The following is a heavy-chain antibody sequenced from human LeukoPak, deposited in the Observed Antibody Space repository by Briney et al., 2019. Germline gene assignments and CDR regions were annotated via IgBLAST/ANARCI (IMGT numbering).Heavy chain of an antibody. V-gene: IGHV1-18*01. J-gene: IGHJ4*02. CDR1: GYTFTSYG. D-gene: IGHD4-23*01. CDR2: ISAYNGNT. Sequence: GASVKVSCKASGYTFTSYGISWVRQAPGQGLEWMGWISAYNGNTNYAQKLQGRVTMTTDTSTSTAYMELRSLRSDDTAVYYCATTDYGGNYVWLVYWGQGTLVTVSS. CDR3: ATTDYGGNYVWLVY.